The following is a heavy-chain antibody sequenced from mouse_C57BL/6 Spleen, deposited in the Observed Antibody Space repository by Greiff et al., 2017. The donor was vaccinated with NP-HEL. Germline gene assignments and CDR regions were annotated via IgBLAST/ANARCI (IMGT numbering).Heavy chain of an antibody. CDR2: INPNNGGT. J-gene: IGHJ1*03. Sequence: EVHLVESGPELVKPGASVKIPCKASGYTFTDYNMDWVKQSHGKSLEWIGDINPNNGGTIYNQKFKGKATLTVDKSSSTAYMELRSLTSEDTAVYYCAITTVVGWYFDVWGTGTTVTVSS. CDR3: AITTVVGWYFDV. CDR1: GYTFTDYN. D-gene: IGHD1-1*01. V-gene: IGHV1-18*01.